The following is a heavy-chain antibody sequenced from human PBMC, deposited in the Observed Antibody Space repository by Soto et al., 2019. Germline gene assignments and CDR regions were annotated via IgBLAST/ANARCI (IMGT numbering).Heavy chain of an antibody. Sequence: QVQLVESGGNLVRPGGSLRLSCAASGFTFSDYYMSWIRQAPGKGLEWVSYINGGSSTIYYADSVRGRFTISRDNAKSSLYLQMDSLRAEDTAVYYCARDSRDTFCDYWGQGTLVTVSS. J-gene: IGHJ4*02. V-gene: IGHV3-11*01. D-gene: IGHD5-18*01. CDR3: ARDSRDTFCDY. CDR1: GFTFSDYY. CDR2: INGGSSTI.